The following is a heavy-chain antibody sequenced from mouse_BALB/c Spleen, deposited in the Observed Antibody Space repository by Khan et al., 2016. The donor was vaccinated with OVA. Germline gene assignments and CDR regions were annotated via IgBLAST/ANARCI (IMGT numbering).Heavy chain of an antibody. CDR3: VREGAYHRSDGWFAY. V-gene: IGHV1-4*01. D-gene: IGHD2-14*01. J-gene: IGHJ3*01. CDR1: GYTFTSYT. CDR2: INPSNYYT. Sequence: QVQLQQSGAELARPGASVKMSCKASGYTFTSYTMHWVRQRPGQAPEWVGHINPSNYYTNYNQNFTDKATLIVDKSSSTAYMQLSSLTSKDSAVDYCVREGAYHRSDGWFAYWGQGTLVTGSA.